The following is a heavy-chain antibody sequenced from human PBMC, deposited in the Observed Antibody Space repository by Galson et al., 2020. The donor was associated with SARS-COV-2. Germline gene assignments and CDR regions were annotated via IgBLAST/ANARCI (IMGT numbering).Heavy chain of an antibody. V-gene: IGHV4-39*01. CDR1: GGPISSSSYS. D-gene: IGHD3-22*01. CDR2: MYYSGST. Sequence: SETLSLTCTVSGGPISSSSYSWGWIRQPTGKRLEWIGSMYYSGSTYYNPSLESRVTISVDTSKNQFSLKLSSVTAADTAVYYCARLIKYSDRSGFHLYYYYYMDVWGKGTTITVSS. J-gene: IGHJ6*03. CDR3: ARLIKYSDRSGFHLYYYYYMDV.